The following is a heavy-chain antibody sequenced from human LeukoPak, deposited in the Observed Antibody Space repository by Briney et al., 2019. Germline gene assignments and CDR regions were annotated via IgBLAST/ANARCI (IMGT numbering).Heavy chain of an antibody. CDR3: ARQPVITGELVYFDY. D-gene: IGHD7-27*01. CDR1: AGSISSSIYY. Sequence: SETLSLTCTVSAGSISSSIYYWVWIRQPPGKGLEWIGSLYYSGSTYYNGSLKSRVTISVDTSKNQFSLKLSSVTAADTAVYYCARQPVITGELVYFDYWGQGTLVTVSS. J-gene: IGHJ4*02. V-gene: IGHV4-39*01. CDR2: LYYSGST.